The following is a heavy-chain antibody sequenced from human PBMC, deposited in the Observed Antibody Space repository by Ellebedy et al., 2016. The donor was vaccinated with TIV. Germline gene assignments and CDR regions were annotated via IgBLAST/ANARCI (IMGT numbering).Heavy chain of an antibody. Sequence: PGGSLRLSCAASGFTFSTYAMDWIRQTPGEGLEWVATILNDGSNKYYADSVKGRFTISRDNSKNTLYLQMNNLRLEDTSIYYCARDWFENFGPIVLVTSPDYWGQGTLVTVSS. D-gene: IGHD2-21*02. CDR2: ILNDGSNK. J-gene: IGHJ4*02. V-gene: IGHV3-30*04. CDR3: ARDWFENFGPIVLVTSPDY. CDR1: GFTFSTYA.